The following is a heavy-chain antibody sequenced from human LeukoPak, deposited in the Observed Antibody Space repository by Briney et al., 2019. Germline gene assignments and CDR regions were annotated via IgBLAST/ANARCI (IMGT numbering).Heavy chain of an antibody. CDR2: IYYSGST. J-gene: IGHJ4*02. V-gene: IGHV4-39*07. CDR3: AREGYSYGTYYFDY. D-gene: IGHD5-18*01. Sequence: SETLSLTCTVSGGSISSSSYYWGWIRQPPGKGLEWIGSIYYSGSTYYNPSFKSRVTISVDKSKNQFSLKLSSVTAADTAVYYCAREGYSYGTYYFDYWGQGTLVTVSS. CDR1: GGSISSSSYY.